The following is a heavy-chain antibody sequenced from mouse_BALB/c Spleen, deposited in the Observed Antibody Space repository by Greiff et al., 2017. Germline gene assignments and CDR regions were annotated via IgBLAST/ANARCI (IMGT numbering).Heavy chain of an antibody. CDR3: ASPETARALYFDY. CDR1: GYTFTSYW. CDR2: INPSTGYT. D-gene: IGHD3-2*01. Sequence: VQLQQSGAELAKPGASVKMSCKASGYTFTSYWMHWVKQRPGQGLEWIGYINPSTGYTEYNQKFKDKATLTADKSSSTAYMQLSSLTSEDSAVYYCASPETARALYFDYWGQGTTLTVSS. V-gene: IGHV1-7*01. J-gene: IGHJ2*01.